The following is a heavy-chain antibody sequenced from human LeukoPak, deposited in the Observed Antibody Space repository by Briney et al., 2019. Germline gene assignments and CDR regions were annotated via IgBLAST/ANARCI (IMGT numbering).Heavy chain of an antibody. CDR1: GDSISSGGSS. V-gene: IGHV4-30-2*01. CDR3: GRGRFGELFVDY. Sequence: PSQTLSPACAVSGDSISSGGSSWSWIRQPPGKGLEWIGYIYHSGSTYYNPSLKSRVTISVDRSKNHFSLKLSSVTAADTAVYYCGRGRFGELFVDYWGQGTLVTVSS. CDR2: IYHSGST. J-gene: IGHJ4*02. D-gene: IGHD3-10*01.